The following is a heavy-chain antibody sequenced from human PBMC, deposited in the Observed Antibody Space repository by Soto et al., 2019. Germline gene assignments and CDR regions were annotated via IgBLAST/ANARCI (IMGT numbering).Heavy chain of an antibody. J-gene: IGHJ4*02. Sequence: DSVKGRFTISRDNSKNTLSLQMNSLRADDTAVYYCARDPGSSWYYFDYWGQGTLVTVSS. D-gene: IGHD6-13*01. CDR3: ARDPGSSWYYFDY. V-gene: IGHV3-30*07.